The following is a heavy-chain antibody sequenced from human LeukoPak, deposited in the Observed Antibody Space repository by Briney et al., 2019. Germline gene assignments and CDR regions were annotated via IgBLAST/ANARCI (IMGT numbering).Heavy chain of an antibody. D-gene: IGHD2-2*01. V-gene: IGHV4-39*01. J-gene: IGHJ4*02. CDR3: ARLGVVPAAYFDY. CDR1: GGSIDSSSYY. Sequence: SETLSLTCTVSGGSIDSSSYYWDWIRQPPGKGLEWLGNIYYSGTTFYASSLKSRVTISTDMSKNQFSLKLSSVTAADTAVYYCARLGVVPAAYFDYWGQGTLVTVSS. CDR2: IYYSGTT.